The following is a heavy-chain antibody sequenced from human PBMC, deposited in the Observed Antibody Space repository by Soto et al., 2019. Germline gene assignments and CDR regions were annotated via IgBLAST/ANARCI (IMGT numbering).Heavy chain of an antibody. J-gene: IGHJ4*02. V-gene: IGHV4-59*01. Sequence: SETLSLTCTVSGGSISSYYWNWIRQPPGKGLEWIGYIYYSGSTNYNPSLKSRVTISVDTSKNQFSLKLNSVTAADTAVYYCARATYSSGWYDYFDYWGQGTLVTVSS. CDR2: IYYSGST. D-gene: IGHD6-19*01. CDR3: ARATYSSGWYDYFDY. CDR1: GGSISSYY.